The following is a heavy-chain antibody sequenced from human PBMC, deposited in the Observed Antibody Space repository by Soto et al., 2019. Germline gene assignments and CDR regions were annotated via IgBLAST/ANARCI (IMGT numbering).Heavy chain of an antibody. Sequence: GGSLRLSCAASGFTFSSYGMHWVRQAPGKGLEWVAVISYDGSNKYYADSVKDRFTISRDNSKNTLYLQMNSLRVEDTALYYCARNYQRNFDYWGQGTLVTVSS. CDR2: ISYDGSNK. CDR3: ARNYQRNFDY. CDR1: GFTFSSYG. V-gene: IGHV3-30*03. J-gene: IGHJ4*02. D-gene: IGHD1-7*01.